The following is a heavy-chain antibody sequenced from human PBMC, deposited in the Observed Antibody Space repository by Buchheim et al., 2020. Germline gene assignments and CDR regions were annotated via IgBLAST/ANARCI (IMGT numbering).Heavy chain of an antibody. Sequence: QVQLQQWGAGLLKPSETLSLTCAVYGGSFSGYYWSWIRQPPGKGLEWIGEINHSGSTNYNPSLKSRVTISVDTSKNQFSLNLSSVTAADTAVYYCARGRRRGNIVVVPAAMGGNYFDYWGQGTL. CDR1: GGSFSGYY. CDR3: ARGRRRGNIVVVPAAMGGNYFDY. CDR2: INHSGST. D-gene: IGHD2-2*01. J-gene: IGHJ4*02. V-gene: IGHV4-34*01.